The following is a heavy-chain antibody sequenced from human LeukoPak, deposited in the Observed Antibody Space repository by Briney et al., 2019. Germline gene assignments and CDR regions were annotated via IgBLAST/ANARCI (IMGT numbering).Heavy chain of an antibody. D-gene: IGHD3-16*01. CDR3: ARGGGLDV. CDR1: GFTFSSYW. J-gene: IGHJ6*02. Sequence: GGSLRLSCAASGFTFSSYWMNWARQAPGKGLEWVASINHNGNVNYYVVSVKGRFTISRDDAKNSLYLQMSNLRAEDTAVYFCARGGGLDVWGQGATVTVSS. V-gene: IGHV3-7*03. CDR2: INHNGNVN.